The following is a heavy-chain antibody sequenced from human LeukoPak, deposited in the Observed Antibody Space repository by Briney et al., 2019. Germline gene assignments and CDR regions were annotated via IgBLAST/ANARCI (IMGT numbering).Heavy chain of an antibody. Sequence: ASVKVSCKTSGYTFTTYSITWVRQAPGQGLEWMGWINGANGDPNYAEKFQGRITMTTDSSTSTAYMDLRSLTPDDTGLYYCARLWADTAYWGQGTLVTVSS. CDR2: INGANGDP. J-gene: IGHJ4*02. CDR1: GYTFTTYS. D-gene: IGHD1-26*01. V-gene: IGHV1-18*01. CDR3: ARLWADTAY.